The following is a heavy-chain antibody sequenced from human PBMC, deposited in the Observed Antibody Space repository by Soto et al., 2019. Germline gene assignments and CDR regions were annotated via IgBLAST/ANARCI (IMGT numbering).Heavy chain of an antibody. Sequence: RSLTCAVYGGSFSGYYWSWIRQPPGKGLEWIGEINHSGSTNCNPSLKSRVTISVDTSKNQFSLKLSSVTAADTAVYYCARLPLSSYYGMDVWGQGTTVTVSS. CDR3: ARLPLSSYYGMDV. CDR2: INHSGST. V-gene: IGHV4-34*01. J-gene: IGHJ6*02. CDR1: GGSFSGYY. D-gene: IGHD2-2*01.